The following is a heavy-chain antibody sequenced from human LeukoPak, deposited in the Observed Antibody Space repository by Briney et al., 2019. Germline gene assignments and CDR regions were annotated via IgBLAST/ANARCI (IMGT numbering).Heavy chain of an antibody. V-gene: IGHV5-51*01. CDR3: ARRQSGSYAFDY. D-gene: IGHD1-26*01. J-gene: IGHJ4*02. CDR2: IYPGDSDT. CDR1: GFDFTSYW. Sequence: GESLQISCKASGFDFTSYWIAWVRQMPGKGLEWMGIIYPGDSDTRYSPSFQGQVTISADKSINTAYLQWKSLKASDTAMYYCARRQSGSYAFDYWGQGTLVAVSS.